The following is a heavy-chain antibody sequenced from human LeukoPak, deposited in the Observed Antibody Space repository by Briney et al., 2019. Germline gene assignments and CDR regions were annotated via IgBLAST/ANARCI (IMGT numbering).Heavy chain of an antibody. CDR2: ISGTGGIT. Sequence: GGSLRLSRASSGFTLSSYPMSGVRQPPGRGREWVSAISGTGGITYYADSVKGRFNISRDNSKNTLYLQMNSLRAEDTAVYYCAKERLGRYPPLHYFDYWGQGTLVTVSS. V-gene: IGHV3-23*01. CDR1: GFTLSSYP. CDR3: AKERLGRYPPLHYFDY. D-gene: IGHD6-19*01. J-gene: IGHJ4*02.